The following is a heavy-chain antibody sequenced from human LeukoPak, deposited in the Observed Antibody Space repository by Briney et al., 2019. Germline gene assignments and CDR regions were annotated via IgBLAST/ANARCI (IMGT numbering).Heavy chain of an antibody. CDR1: GFTFSSYW. J-gene: IGHJ5*02. Sequence: PGGSLRLSCAPSGFTFSSYWMSWVRQAPGKGLEWVANIKEDGSEKYYVDSVKGRFTISRDNAKNSLYLQMNSLRAEDTAVYYCARDFLDSGHGDWFDPWGQGTLVTVSS. CDR2: IKEDGSEK. V-gene: IGHV3-7*01. CDR3: ARDFLDSGHGDWFDP. D-gene: IGHD5-12*01.